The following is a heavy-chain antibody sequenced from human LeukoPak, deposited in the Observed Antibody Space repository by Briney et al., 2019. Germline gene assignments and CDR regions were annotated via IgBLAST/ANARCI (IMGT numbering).Heavy chain of an antibody. Sequence: SGTLSLTCAVYGGSFSGYYWSWIRQPPGKGLEWIGEINHSGSTNYNPSLKSRVTISVDRSKNQFSLKLSSVTAADTAVYYCARSQGNWFDPWGQGTLVTVSS. J-gene: IGHJ5*02. V-gene: IGHV4-34*01. CDR1: GGSFSGYY. CDR2: INHSGST. CDR3: ARSQGNWFDP.